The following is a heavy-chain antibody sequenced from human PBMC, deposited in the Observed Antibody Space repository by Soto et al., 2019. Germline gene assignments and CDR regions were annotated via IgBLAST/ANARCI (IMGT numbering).Heavy chain of an antibody. D-gene: IGHD5-12*01. J-gene: IGHJ4*02. Sequence: QVQLQQWGAGLLKPSETLSLTCAVYGGSFSGYYWSWIRQPPGKGLEWIGEINHSGSTNYNPSRKSRVTISVDTSKNQFSLKLSSVTAADTAVYYCARGNVNIVATPNGPHNSFDYWGQGTLVTVSS. CDR3: ARGNVNIVATPNGPHNSFDY. CDR2: INHSGST. V-gene: IGHV4-34*01. CDR1: GGSFSGYY.